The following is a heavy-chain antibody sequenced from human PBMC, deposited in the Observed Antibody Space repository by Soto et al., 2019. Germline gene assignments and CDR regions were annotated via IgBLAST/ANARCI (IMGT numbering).Heavy chain of an antibody. J-gene: IGHJ6*02. D-gene: IGHD2-8*01. CDR1: GFSFSSFA. Sequence: EVQLLESGGGFIHPGGSLRLSCAASGFSFSSFAMNWVRQAPGKGLEWVSIISGSADSTFYADSVKGRFTISRDNSKGTLNLQINSLRAEDTAVYYCAKTRGAMIYAISVYGMDVWGQGTTVTVSS. CDR3: AKTRGAMIYAISVYGMDV. CDR2: ISGSADST. V-gene: IGHV3-23*01.